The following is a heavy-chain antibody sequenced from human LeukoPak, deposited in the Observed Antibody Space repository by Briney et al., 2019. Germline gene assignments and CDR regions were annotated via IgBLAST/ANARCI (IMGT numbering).Heavy chain of an antibody. CDR2: INWNGGST. J-gene: IGHJ3*02. D-gene: IGHD3-22*01. CDR1: GGSFSGYY. Sequence: PSETLSPTCAVYGGSFSGYYWSWVRQAPGKGLEWVSGINWNGGSTGYADSVKGRFTISRDNAKNSLYLQMNSLRAEDTALYYCARCDYYDSSGYTGGAFDIWGQGTMVTVSS. CDR3: ARCDYYDSSGYTGGAFDI. V-gene: IGHV3-20*04.